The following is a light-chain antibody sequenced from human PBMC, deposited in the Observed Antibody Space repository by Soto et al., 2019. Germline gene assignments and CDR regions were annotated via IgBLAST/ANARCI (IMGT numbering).Light chain of an antibody. CDR1: QSVSTN. Sequence: EIVMTQSPATLSVSPGERATLSCRASQSVSTNLAWYQQKPGQAPRLLISAASTRATGVPARFSGSGSGTEFTVTISSLQTVDFAVYFCEQNNNWLPTTFRQGTKVEIK. V-gene: IGKV3-15*01. CDR2: AAS. CDR3: EQNNNWLPTT. J-gene: IGKJ1*01.